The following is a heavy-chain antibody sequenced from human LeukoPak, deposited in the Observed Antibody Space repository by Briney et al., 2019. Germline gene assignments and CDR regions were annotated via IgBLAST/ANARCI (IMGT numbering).Heavy chain of an antibody. J-gene: IGHJ3*02. CDR2: INHSGST. CDR1: GGSFSGYY. Sequence: SETLSLTCAVYGGSFSGYYWSWIRQPPGKGLEWIGEINHSGSTNYNPSLKSRVTISVDTSKNQFSLKLSSVTAADTAVYYCARVLGYHLRYCSSTSCTPGDAFDIWGQGTMVTVSS. D-gene: IGHD2-2*01. V-gene: IGHV4-34*01. CDR3: ARVLGYHLRYCSSTSCTPGDAFDI.